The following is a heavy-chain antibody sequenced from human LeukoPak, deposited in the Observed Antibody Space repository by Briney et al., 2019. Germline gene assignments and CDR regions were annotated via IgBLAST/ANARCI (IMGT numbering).Heavy chain of an antibody. Sequence: SETLSLTCTVSGGSLSSTSHYWGWIRQPPGKGLEWIGSIYYSGTTYYNPSLRSRVTMSVDTSENQFSLKLSSVTAADTAVYYCARDSAYYFDYWGQGTLVTVSS. CDR1: GGSLSSTSHY. CDR2: IYYSGTT. V-gene: IGHV4-39*07. D-gene: IGHD3-10*01. CDR3: ARDSAYYFDY. J-gene: IGHJ4*02.